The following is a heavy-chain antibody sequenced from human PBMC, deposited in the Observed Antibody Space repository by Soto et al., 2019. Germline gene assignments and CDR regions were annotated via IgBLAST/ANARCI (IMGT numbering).Heavy chain of an antibody. Sequence: SLGVAFAASLLTFNRNCMHWVRQAPGKGLEWVAVIWYDGSKEYYSDSVKGRFTISRDNSKNMLYLQINSVRVEDTAVYFCARDRSAGNYFYYGMDVWGQGTTVTVSS. J-gene: IGHJ6*02. V-gene: IGHV3-33*01. CDR2: IWYDGSKE. D-gene: IGHD1-1*01. CDR3: ARDRSAGNYFYYGMDV. CDR1: LLTFNRNC.